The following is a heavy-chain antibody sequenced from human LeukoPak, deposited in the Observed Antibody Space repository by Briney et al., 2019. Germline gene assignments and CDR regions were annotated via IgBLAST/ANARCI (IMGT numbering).Heavy chain of an antibody. V-gene: IGHV3-23*01. CDR2: INNNGADT. Sequence: GGSLRLSCAASGFTFSNYAMSWVRQAPGKGLKWVSTINNNGADTYYADSVKGRFTISRDNAKSSIYLQMNSLRAEDTAIYYCAKDLNPYGSGSSPFDYWGQGTLVTVSS. CDR3: AKDLNPYGSGSSPFDY. CDR1: GFTFSNYA. J-gene: IGHJ4*02. D-gene: IGHD3-10*01.